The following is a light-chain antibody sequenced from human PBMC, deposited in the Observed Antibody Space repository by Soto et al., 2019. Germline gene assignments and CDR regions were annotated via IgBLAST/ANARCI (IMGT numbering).Light chain of an antibody. CDR2: DAS. J-gene: IGKJ5*01. CDR1: QGIRSS. Sequence: AIQLTQSPSSLSASVGDRVTISCRASQGIRSSLAWFQQKPGRAPKLLIYDASTLESGVPSRFSGRGSGTDFTLTISSLQPEDFATYYCQQFNSYPLFGQGTRLEIK. V-gene: IGKV1-13*02. CDR3: QQFNSYPL.